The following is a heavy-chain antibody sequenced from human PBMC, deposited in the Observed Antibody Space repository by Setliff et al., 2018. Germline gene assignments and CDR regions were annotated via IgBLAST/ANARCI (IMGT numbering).Heavy chain of an antibody. J-gene: IGHJ4*01. V-gene: IGHV3-23*01. D-gene: IGHD4-4*01. Sequence: GGSLRLSCVTSGFAFTSYDMTWVRQAPWKGLEWVASINNGGVSADYTDSVKGRFTISRDNSRNTLYLQMKSLRAEDTAIYYCATSTITTYYFDYWGHGTLVTVSS. CDR1: GFAFTSYD. CDR2: INNGGVSA. CDR3: ATSTITTYYFDY.